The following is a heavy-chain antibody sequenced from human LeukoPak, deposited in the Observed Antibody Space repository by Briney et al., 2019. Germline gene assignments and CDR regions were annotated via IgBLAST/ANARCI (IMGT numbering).Heavy chain of an antibody. CDR1: GSTFSSYT. CDR3: ARGPLYDLDDAFDI. CDR2: ISYDGSNK. D-gene: IGHD3/OR15-3a*01. V-gene: IGHV3-30-3*01. J-gene: IGHJ3*02. Sequence: PGRSLRLSCAAPGSTFSSYTMHWVRQAPGKGLEWVAVISYDGSNKNYADSVKGRFTISRDNSKNTLYLQMNSLRVEDTAVYYCARGPLYDLDDAFDIWGQGTMVTVSS.